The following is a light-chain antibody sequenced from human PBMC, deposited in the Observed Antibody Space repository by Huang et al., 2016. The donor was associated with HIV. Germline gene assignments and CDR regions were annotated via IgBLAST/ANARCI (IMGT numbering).Light chain of an antibody. V-gene: IGKV3-20*01. CDR2: GAS. CDR1: QSVKNNY. CDR3: QQYGSSPKT. Sequence: EIVLTQSPGTLSLSPGERATLSCRASQSVKNNYLAWYQQKPGQAPRLLIYGASSRATGIPYRFSGSGSGTDFTLTISRLEPEDFAVFYCQQYGSSPKTFGQGTKVEI. J-gene: IGKJ1*01.